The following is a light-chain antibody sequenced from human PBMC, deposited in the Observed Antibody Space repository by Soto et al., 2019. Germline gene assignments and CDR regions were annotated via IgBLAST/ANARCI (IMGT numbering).Light chain of an antibody. CDR2: GAS. CDR1: QSVTSNS. J-gene: IGKJ1*01. V-gene: IGKV3-20*01. CDR3: QQYGSSPTT. Sequence: DIALTQSPGTLSLCPGERATLACLASQSVTSNSLAGYQQTPGQAPRLLFFGASIRATGVPDRFSGSGSGADFTLTISRLEPEDSAVYHCQQYGSSPTTFGQGTKVDIK.